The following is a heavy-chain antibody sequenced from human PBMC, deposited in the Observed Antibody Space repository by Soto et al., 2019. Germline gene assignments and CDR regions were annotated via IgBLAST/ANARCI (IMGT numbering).Heavy chain of an antibody. J-gene: IGHJ6*02. CDR1: GGTFSSYA. CDR3: ARGFSKLSPPFYYYYGMDV. D-gene: IGHD3-3*01. Sequence: QVQLVQSGAEVKKPGSSVKVSCKASGGTFSSYAISWVRQAPGQGLEWMGGIIPIFGTANYAQKFQGRVTITADKSTSTAYMELSSLRSEDTAVDYCARGFSKLSPPFYYYYGMDVWGQGTTVTVSS. CDR2: IIPIFGTA. V-gene: IGHV1-69*06.